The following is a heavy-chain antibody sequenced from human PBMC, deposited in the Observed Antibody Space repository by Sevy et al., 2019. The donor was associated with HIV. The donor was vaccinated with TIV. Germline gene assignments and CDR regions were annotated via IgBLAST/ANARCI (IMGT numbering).Heavy chain of an antibody. Sequence: GGSLRLSCAASEFTFSSYAMSWVRQAPGKGLEWVSAISGSGGSTYYADSVKGRFTISRDNSKNTLYLQMNSLRAEDTAVYYCAKDGVPYYDFWSGRENWFDPWGQGTLVTVSS. D-gene: IGHD3-3*01. V-gene: IGHV3-23*01. CDR3: AKDGVPYYDFWSGRENWFDP. CDR2: ISGSGGST. J-gene: IGHJ5*02. CDR1: EFTFSSYA.